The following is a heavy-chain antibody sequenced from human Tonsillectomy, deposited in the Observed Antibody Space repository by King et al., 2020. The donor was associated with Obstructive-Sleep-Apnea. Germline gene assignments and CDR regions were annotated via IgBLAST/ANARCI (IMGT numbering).Heavy chain of an antibody. CDR1: GGSISSSNW. Sequence: VQLQESGPGLVKPSGTMSLTCAVSGGSISSSNWWSWVRQPPGKGLEWIGEIYHSGSTNYNSSLKSRVTISVDKSKNQFSLKLSSVTAADTALYYCAKGVSSASYLFHYWGQGTLVTVSS. D-gene: IGHD1-26*01. CDR3: AKGVSSASYLFHY. V-gene: IGHV4-4*02. J-gene: IGHJ4*02. CDR2: IYHSGST.